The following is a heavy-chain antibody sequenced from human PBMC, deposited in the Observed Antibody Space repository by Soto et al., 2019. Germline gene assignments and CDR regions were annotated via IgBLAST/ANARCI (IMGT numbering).Heavy chain of an antibody. Sequence: GESLKISCKGSGYRFTSYWISWVRQMPGKGLEWMGRIDPSDSYTKNSPSFQGHASISVDKSISTAYLQWSSLKASDTAMYYCARHYCSGDSCYSGADFDYWGQGTLVTVSS. CDR3: ARHYCSGDSCYSGADFDY. D-gene: IGHD2-15*01. CDR2: IDPSDSYT. CDR1: GYRFTSYW. J-gene: IGHJ4*02. V-gene: IGHV5-10-1*01.